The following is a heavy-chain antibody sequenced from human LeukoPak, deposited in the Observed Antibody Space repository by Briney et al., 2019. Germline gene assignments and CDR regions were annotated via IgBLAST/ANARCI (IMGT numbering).Heavy chain of an antibody. V-gene: IGHV4-4*02. D-gene: IGHD6-13*01. CDR2: IYHSGST. J-gene: IGHJ3*02. CDR3: ARDREQQPVFDI. Sequence: SGTLSLTSPVPGGPTSGSNCGSWVRQPPGKGREWIGEIYHSGSTNYNPSLKSRVTISVDTSKNQFSLKLSSVTAADTAVYYCARDREQQPVFDIWGQGTMVTVSS. CDR1: GGPTSGSNC.